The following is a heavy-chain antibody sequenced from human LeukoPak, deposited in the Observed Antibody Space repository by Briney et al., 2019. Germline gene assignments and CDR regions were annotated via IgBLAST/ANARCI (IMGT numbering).Heavy chain of an antibody. CDR3: ARAYTYSSGWASGY. D-gene: IGHD6-19*01. V-gene: IGHV3-21*01. CDR1: GFTFSSYS. J-gene: IGHJ4*02. CDR2: ISSSSYI. Sequence: GSLRLSCAASGFTFSSYSMNWVRQAPGKGLEWVSSISSSSYIYYADSVKGRFTISRDNAKNSLYLQMNSLRAEDTAVYYCARAYTYSSGWASGYWGQGTLVTVSS.